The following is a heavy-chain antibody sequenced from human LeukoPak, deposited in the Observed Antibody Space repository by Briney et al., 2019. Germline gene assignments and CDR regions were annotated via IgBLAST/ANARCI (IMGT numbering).Heavy chain of an antibody. J-gene: IGHJ5*01. Sequence: ASVKVSWKTSGYTFTNYGISWVRQAPGQGLEWMGWINAYNGDTNYVQNLQGRVTMTTDTSTSTAYMELRSLRSDDTALYYCARSPTVTTRCDFWGQGTLVTVSS. CDR2: INAYNGDT. CDR3: ARSPTVTTRCDF. D-gene: IGHD4-17*01. V-gene: IGHV1-18*01. CDR1: GYTFTNYG.